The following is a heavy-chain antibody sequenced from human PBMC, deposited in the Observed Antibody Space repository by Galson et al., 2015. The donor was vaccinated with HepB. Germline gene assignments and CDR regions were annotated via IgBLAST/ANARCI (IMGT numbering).Heavy chain of an antibody. Sequence: SLRLSCAASGFTFSSYGMHWVRQAPGKGLEWVAVIWYDGSNKYYADSVKGRFTISRDNSKNTLYLQMNSLRAEDTAVYYCARDRIPVGVVVPAANPHYYYYGMDVWGQGTTVTVSS. CDR1: GFTFSSYG. CDR2: IWYDGSNK. J-gene: IGHJ6*02. D-gene: IGHD2-2*01. CDR3: ARDRIPVGVVVPAANPHYYYYGMDV. V-gene: IGHV3-33*01.